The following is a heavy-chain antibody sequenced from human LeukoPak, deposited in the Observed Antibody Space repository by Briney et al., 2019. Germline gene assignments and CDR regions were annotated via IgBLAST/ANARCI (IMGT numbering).Heavy chain of an antibody. J-gene: IGHJ4*02. CDR3: ARGSGIASYYFDY. D-gene: IGHD6-13*01. CDR1: GFTFSSHW. V-gene: IGHV3-7*01. Sequence: GGSLRLSCAASGFTFSSHWMTWVRQAPGKGLEWVANIKQDGSEKYYVDSVKGRFTISRDNAKNSLYLQLNSLRAEDTAVYYCARGSGIASYYFDYWGQGTLVTVSS. CDR2: IKQDGSEK.